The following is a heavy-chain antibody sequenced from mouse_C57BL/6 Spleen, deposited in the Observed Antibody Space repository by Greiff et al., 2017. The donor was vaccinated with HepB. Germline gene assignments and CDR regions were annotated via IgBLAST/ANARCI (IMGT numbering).Heavy chain of an antibody. J-gene: IGHJ2*01. Sequence: VQLQQSGPELVKPGASVKLSCKASGYTFTSYDINWVKQRTGQGLEWIGWIYPRDGSTKYYEKFKGKATLTVDTSSSTAYMELHSLTSEDSTFFFFARSSSSDYWGQGTTLTVSS. CDR3: ARSSSSDY. CDR2: IYPRDGST. CDR1: GYTFTSYD. V-gene: IGHV1-85*01. D-gene: IGHD1-1*01.